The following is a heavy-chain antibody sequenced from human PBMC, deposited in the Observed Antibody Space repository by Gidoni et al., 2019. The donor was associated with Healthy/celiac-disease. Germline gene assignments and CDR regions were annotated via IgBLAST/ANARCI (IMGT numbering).Heavy chain of an antibody. D-gene: IGHD3-9*01. V-gene: IGHV3-30*18. Sequence: QVQLVESGGGVVQPGRSLRLSCAASGFTFSSNGMHWVRQAPGKGLEWVAVISSDGSNTYYADSVKGRFTISRDNSKNTLYLQMNSLRAEDTAVYYCANSQESPFYDILTGSHGDAFDIWGQGTMVTVSS. CDR2: ISSDGSNT. CDR3: ANSQESPFYDILTGSHGDAFDI. J-gene: IGHJ3*02. CDR1: GFTFSSNG.